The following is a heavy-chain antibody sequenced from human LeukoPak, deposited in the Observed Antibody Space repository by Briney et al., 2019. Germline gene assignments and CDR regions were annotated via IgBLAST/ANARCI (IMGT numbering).Heavy chain of an antibody. D-gene: IGHD3-10*01. CDR3: ARDPVTMVRGVNYREAFDI. Sequence: SETLSLTCTVSGGSLSSSSYYWGWIRQPPGKGLEWIGSIYYSGSTYYNPSLKSRVTISVDTSKNQFSLKLSSVTAADTAVYYCARDPVTMVRGVNYREAFDIWGQGTMVTVSS. CDR1: GGSLSSSSYY. J-gene: IGHJ3*02. CDR2: IYYSGST. V-gene: IGHV4-39*07.